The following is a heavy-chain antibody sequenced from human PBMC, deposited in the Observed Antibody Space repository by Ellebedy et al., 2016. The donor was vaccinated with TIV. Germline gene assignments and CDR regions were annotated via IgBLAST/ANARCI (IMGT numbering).Heavy chain of an antibody. CDR1: GYTFTGYY. CDR3: ARGPSYNRSWYIYFDY. CDR2: INPNNGYT. Sequence: ASVKVSCKASGYTFTGYYMHWVRQAPGQGLEWMGWINPNNGYTNYAQQFQGRITMTRDTSISTGYMELRRLTSDDTAVYFCARGPSYNRSWYIYFDYWGQGTLVTVSS. J-gene: IGHJ4*02. D-gene: IGHD6-13*01. V-gene: IGHV1-2*02.